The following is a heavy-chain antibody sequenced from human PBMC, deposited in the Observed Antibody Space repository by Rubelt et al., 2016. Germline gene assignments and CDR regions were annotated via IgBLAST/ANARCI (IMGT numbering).Heavy chain of an antibody. Sequence: KGLEWVAVISYDGSNKYYADSVKGRFTISRDNSKNTLYLQMNSLRAEDTAVYYCARTAFYSKSFDYWGQGTLVTVSS. J-gene: IGHJ4*02. D-gene: IGHD4-11*01. CDR3: ARTAFYSKSFDY. V-gene: IGHV3-30*04. CDR2: ISYDGSNK.